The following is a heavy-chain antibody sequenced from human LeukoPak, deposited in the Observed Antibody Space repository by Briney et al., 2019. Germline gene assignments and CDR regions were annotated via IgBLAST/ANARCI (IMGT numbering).Heavy chain of an antibody. CDR3: ARGTPLNYYDSSGYYYY. CDR1: GYTFTSYD. J-gene: IGHJ4*02. CDR2: MNPNSGNT. V-gene: IGHV1-8*01. D-gene: IGHD3-22*01. Sequence: ASVKVSCKASGYTFTSYDINWVRQATGQGLEWMGWMNPNSGNTGYAQKFQGRVTMTRNTSISTAYMELSSLRSEDTAVYYCARGTPLNYYDSSGYYYYWGQGTLVTVSS.